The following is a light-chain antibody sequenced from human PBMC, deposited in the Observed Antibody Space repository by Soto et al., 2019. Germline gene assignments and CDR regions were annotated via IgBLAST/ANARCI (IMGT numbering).Light chain of an antibody. V-gene: IGKV3-20*01. CDR3: QQYGSSPPWT. CDR1: QSVSSIY. Sequence: EIVLTQSPGTLSLSPGERATLSCRASQSVSSIYLAWYQQKPGQAPRLLIYGAFSRATGIPDRFSGSGSGTDFTLTISRLEPEDFAVYYCQQYGSSPPWTFGQGTKVDIK. CDR2: GAF. J-gene: IGKJ1*01.